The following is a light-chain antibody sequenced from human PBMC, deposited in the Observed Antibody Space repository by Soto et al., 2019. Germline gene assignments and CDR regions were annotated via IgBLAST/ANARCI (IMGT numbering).Light chain of an antibody. CDR3: QQYNNWPPDT. CDR1: QSVSSN. CDR2: GAS. V-gene: IGKV3-15*01. Sequence: EIVMTQSPATLSVSPGERATLSCRASQSVSSNLAWYQQKPGQAPRLLIYGASTRATGIPARFSGRGSGTEFTLTISSLQSEDVAVYYCQQYNNWPPDTFGQGTKLEIK. J-gene: IGKJ2*01.